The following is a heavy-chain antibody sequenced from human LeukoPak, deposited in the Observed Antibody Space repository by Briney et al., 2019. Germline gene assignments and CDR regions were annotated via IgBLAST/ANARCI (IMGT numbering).Heavy chain of an antibody. CDR1: GGTFSSYT. CDR3: ARDRGITGTPTLFDP. D-gene: IGHD1-20*01. Sequence: SVKVSCKASGGTFSSYTISWVRQAPGQGLEWMGGIIPIFGTANYAQKFQGRVTITADESTSTAYMELSSLRSEDTAVYYCARDRGITGTPTLFDPWGQGTLVTVSS. CDR2: IIPIFGTA. J-gene: IGHJ5*02. V-gene: IGHV1-69*01.